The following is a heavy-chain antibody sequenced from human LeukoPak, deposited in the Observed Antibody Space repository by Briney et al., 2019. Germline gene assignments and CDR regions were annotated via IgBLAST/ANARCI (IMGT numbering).Heavy chain of an antibody. V-gene: IGHV3-30*04. CDR3: ARDQLAYSGYDTLFAY. Sequence: GGSLRLSCAVSGFTFDGYAIHWVRQAPGKGLEWVAVISFDGSNRFYADSVKGRFSISRDNSKKTLYLQMNSLRVEDSAVYFCARDQLAYSGYDTLFAYWGQGTLVTVSS. D-gene: IGHD5-12*01. CDR2: ISFDGSNR. CDR1: GFTFDGYA. J-gene: IGHJ4*02.